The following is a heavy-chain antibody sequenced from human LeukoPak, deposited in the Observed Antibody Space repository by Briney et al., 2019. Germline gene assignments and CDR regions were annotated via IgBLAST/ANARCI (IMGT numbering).Heavy chain of an antibody. Sequence: SETLSLTCTVSGVSISSSRHYWGWIRQPPGKGLEWIGNILYSGSTNYNPSLKSRVTISVDTSKNQFSLKLSSVTAADTADYYCVRRVAGSGYRDYWGQGTLVTVSS. CDR2: ILYSGST. J-gene: IGHJ4*02. CDR3: VRRVAGSGYRDY. D-gene: IGHD3-22*01. V-gene: IGHV4-39*01. CDR1: GVSISSSRHY.